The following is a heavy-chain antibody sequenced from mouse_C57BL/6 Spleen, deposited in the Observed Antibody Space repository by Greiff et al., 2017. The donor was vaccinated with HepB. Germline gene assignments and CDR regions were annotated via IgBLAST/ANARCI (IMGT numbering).Heavy chain of an antibody. CDR3: ARGSSSYPRWYFDV. CDR2: IDPSDSYT. Sequence: QVQLQQPGAELVMPGASVKLSCKASGYTFTSYWMHWVKQRPGQGLEWIGEIDPSDSYTNYNQKFKGKSTLTVDKSPSTAYMQLSSLTSEDSAVYYCARGSSSYPRWYFDVWGTGTTVTVSS. CDR1: GYTFTSYW. J-gene: IGHJ1*03. D-gene: IGHD1-1*01. V-gene: IGHV1-69*01.